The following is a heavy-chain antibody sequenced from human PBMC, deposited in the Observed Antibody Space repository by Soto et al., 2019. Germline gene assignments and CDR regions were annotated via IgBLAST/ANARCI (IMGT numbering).Heavy chain of an antibody. Sequence: QVHLVQSGAEVKKPGASVKVSCKGSGYAFTTNGITWVRQAPGQGLEWMGWINAHNGNTNYAQKLQGRVTVTRDTSTSTAYMELRSLRSDDTAVYYCARGRYGDYWGQGALVTVSS. D-gene: IGHD1-1*01. CDR1: GYAFTTNG. V-gene: IGHV1-18*01. CDR2: INAHNGNT. J-gene: IGHJ4*02. CDR3: ARGRYGDY.